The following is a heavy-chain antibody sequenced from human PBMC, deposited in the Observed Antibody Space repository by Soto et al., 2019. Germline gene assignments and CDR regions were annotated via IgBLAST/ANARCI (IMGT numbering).Heavy chain of an antibody. J-gene: IGHJ4*02. D-gene: IGHD2-15*01. V-gene: IGHV3-33*01. CDR3: ARASTPDIVVVVAAPSY. CDR2: IWYDGSNK. Sequence: GGSLRLSCAASGFTFSSYGMHWVRQAPGKGLEWVAVIWYDGSNKYYADSVKGRFTISRDNSKNTLYLQMNSLRAEDTAVYYCARASTPDIVVVVAAPSYWGQGTLVTVSS. CDR1: GFTFSSYG.